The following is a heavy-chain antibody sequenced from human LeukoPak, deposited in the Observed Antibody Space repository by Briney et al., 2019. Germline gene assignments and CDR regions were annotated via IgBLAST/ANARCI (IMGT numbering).Heavy chain of an antibody. CDR1: GFTFSSYN. J-gene: IGHJ4*02. D-gene: IGHD6-19*01. Sequence: GGSLRLSCAASGFTFSSYNMYWVRQAPGQGVEWVSSLSGGSDHIYYADPVKGRFTISRDNAKNSLYLQMNSLRAEDTAVYYCARIGSGWYWDYWGQGTLVTVSS. CDR2: LSGGSDHI. V-gene: IGHV3-21*01. CDR3: ARIGSGWYWDY.